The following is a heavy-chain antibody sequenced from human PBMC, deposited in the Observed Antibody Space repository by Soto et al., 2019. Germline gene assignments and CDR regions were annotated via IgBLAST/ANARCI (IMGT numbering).Heavy chain of an antibody. CDR1: GYSFSTYW. CDR3: ARQPAWGVSKVAMDV. D-gene: IGHD3-10*01. J-gene: IGHJ6*02. CDR2: IYPGDSDT. Sequence: PGESLKISCQVSGYSFSTYWVAWVRQRPGKGLEWMGIIYPGDSDTRYSPSFQGEVTISADKSVTTAYLQWNSLKASDTAIYYCARQPAWGVSKVAMDVWGQGTAVTVSS. V-gene: IGHV5-51*01.